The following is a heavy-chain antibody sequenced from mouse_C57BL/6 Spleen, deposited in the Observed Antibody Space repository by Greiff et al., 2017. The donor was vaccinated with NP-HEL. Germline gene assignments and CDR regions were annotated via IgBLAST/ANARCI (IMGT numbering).Heavy chain of an antibody. CDR1: GYTFTSYG. V-gene: IGHV1-81*01. CDR3: ARGERGYGSSSGYFDV. CDR2: IYPRSGNT. Sequence: QVQLQQSGAELARPGASVKLSCKASGYTFTSYGISWVKQRTGQGLEWIGEIYPRSGNTYYNEKFKGKATLTADKSSSTAYMELRSLTSEDSAVYFCARGERGYGSSSGYFDVWGTGTTVTVSS. J-gene: IGHJ1*03. D-gene: IGHD1-1*01.